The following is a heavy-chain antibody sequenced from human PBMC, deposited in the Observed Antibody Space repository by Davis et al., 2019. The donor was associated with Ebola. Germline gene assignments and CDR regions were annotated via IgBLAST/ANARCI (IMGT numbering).Heavy chain of an antibody. CDR1: GGSISSYY. J-gene: IGHJ4*02. Sequence: SETLSLTCTVSGGSISSYYWSWIRQPPGKGLEWIGSIYYSGSTYYNPSLKSRVSISVDTSKNQFSLRLTSVTAADTAVYYCARTTRGSGWFLDYWGQGTLVTVSS. D-gene: IGHD6-19*01. CDR3: ARTTRGSGWFLDY. V-gene: IGHV4-59*12. CDR2: IYYSGST.